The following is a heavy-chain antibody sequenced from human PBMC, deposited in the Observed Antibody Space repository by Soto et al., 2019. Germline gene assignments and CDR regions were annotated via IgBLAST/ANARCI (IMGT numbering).Heavy chain of an antibody. CDR2: INHSGST. CDR3: ARGDNWNYAWFDP. CDR1: GGSFSGYY. J-gene: IGHJ5*02. Sequence: PSETLSLTCAVYGGSFSGYYWSWIRQPPGKGLEWIGEINHSGSTYYNPSLKSRVTISVDRSKNQFSLKLSSVTAADTAVYYCARGDNWNYAWFDPWGQGTLVTVSS. V-gene: IGHV4-34*01. D-gene: IGHD1-7*01.